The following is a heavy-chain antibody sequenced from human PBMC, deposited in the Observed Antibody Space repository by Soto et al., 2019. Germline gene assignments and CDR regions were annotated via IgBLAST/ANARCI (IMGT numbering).Heavy chain of an antibody. CDR1: GYTFTSYD. Sequence: WASVKVSCKASGYTFTSYDINWVRQATGQGLEWMGWMNPNSGNTGYAQKFQGRVTMTRNTSISTAYMELSSLRSEDTAVYYCARVGSCSSTSCYDFDPWGQGTLVTVSS. V-gene: IGHV1-8*01. CDR2: MNPNSGNT. D-gene: IGHD2-2*01. CDR3: ARVGSCSSTSCYDFDP. J-gene: IGHJ5*02.